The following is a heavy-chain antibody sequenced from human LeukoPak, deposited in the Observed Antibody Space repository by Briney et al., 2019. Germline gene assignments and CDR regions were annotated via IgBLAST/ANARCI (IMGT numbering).Heavy chain of an antibody. CDR3: ARDSLHYCSSTSCYATDYYYGMDV. CDR1: GSTFSDYY. D-gene: IGHD2-2*01. V-gene: IGHV3-11*01. CDR2: ISSSGSTI. J-gene: IGHJ6*02. Sequence: GGSLRLSCAASGSTFSDYYMSWIRQAPGKGLEWVSYISSSGSTIYYADSVKGRFTISRDNAKNSLYLQMNSLRAEDTAVYYCARDSLHYCSSTSCYATDYYYGMDVWGQGTTVTVSS.